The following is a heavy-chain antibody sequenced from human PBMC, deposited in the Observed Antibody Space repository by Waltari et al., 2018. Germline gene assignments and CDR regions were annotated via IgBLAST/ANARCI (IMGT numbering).Heavy chain of an antibody. CDR1: GFTFSSYA. J-gene: IGHJ4*02. Sequence: QVQLVESGGGVVQPGRSLRLSCAASGFTFSSYAMHWVRQAPGTGLEWVAVISYDGSKKYYADSVKGRFTNSRDNSKNTLYLQMNSLRAEDTAVYYCARDGWRWGKGTVTTYDYWGQGTLVTVSS. CDR2: ISYDGSKK. V-gene: IGHV3-30-3*01. CDR3: ARDGWRWGKGTVTTYDY. D-gene: IGHD4-17*01.